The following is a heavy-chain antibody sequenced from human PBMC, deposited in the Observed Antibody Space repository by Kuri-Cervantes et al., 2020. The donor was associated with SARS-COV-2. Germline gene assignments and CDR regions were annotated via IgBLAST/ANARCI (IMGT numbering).Heavy chain of an antibody. V-gene: IGHV3-74*01. CDR3: ARDAVAAAGGEWFDP. CDR2: INSDGSST. CDR1: GFTFSSYW. J-gene: IGHJ5*02. D-gene: IGHD6-13*01. Sequence: ETLSLTCAAPGFTFSSYWMHWVRQAPGKGLVWVSRINSDGSSTSYADSVKGRFTISRDNAKNSLYLQMNSLRAEDTAVYYCARDAVAAAGGEWFDPWGQGTLVTVSS.